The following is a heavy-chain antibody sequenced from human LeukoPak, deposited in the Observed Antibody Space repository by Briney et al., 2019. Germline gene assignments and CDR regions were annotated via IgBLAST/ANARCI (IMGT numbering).Heavy chain of an antibody. CDR1: GFTFSSYS. CDR3: AGDYSSSWLSFDY. V-gene: IGHV3-21*01. D-gene: IGHD6-13*01. J-gene: IGHJ4*02. Sequence: GGSLRLSCVASGFTFSSYSMNWVRQAPGKGLEWVSSISSSSSYIYYADSVKGRFTISRDNAKNSLYLQMNSLRAEDTAVYYCAGDYSSSWLSFDYWGQGTLVTVSS. CDR2: ISSSSSYI.